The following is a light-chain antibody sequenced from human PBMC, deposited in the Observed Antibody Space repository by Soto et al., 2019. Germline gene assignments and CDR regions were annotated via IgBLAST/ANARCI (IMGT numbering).Light chain of an antibody. Sequence: QPVLTQSPSASASLGASVTLTCTLSSGHSNYAIAWHQQHSEKGPRYLMKLNSDGSHSTGDGIPDRFSGSSSGAERYLTIYSLQSEDEADYYCQTWGSGIVVFGGGTKVTVL. V-gene: IGLV4-69*01. CDR3: QTWGSGIVV. CDR2: LNSDGSH. J-gene: IGLJ2*01. CDR1: SGHSNYA.